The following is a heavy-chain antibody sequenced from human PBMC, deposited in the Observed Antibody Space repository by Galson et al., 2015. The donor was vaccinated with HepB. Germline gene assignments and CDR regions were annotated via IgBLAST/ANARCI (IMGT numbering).Heavy chain of an antibody. D-gene: IGHD3-16*01. J-gene: IGHJ4*02. V-gene: IGHV3-30-3*01. Sequence: SLRLSCAASGFTFSSYAMHWVRQAPGKGLEWVAVISYDGSNKYYADSVKGRFTISRDNSKNTLYLQMNSLRAEDTAVYYCARARVWPTPFDYWGQGTLVTVSS. CDR3: ARARVWPTPFDY. CDR2: ISYDGSNK. CDR1: GFTFSSYA.